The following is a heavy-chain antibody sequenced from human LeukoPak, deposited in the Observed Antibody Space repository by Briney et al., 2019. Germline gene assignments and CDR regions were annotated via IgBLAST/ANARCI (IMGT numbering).Heavy chain of an antibody. D-gene: IGHD3-10*01. CDR2: TYYRSKWYN. Sequence: SQTLSLTCAISGDSVSSNSAAWNWIRQSPLRGLEWLGRTYYRSKWYNDYAVSVKSRITINPDTSKNQFSLQLNSVTPEDTAVYYCARAYYGSGSYVVAWFDPWGQGTLVTVSS. CDR1: GDSVSSNSAA. V-gene: IGHV6-1*01. J-gene: IGHJ5*02. CDR3: ARAYYGSGSYVVAWFDP.